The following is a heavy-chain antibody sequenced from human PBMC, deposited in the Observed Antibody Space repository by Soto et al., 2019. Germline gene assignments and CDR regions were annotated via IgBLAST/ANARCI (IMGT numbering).Heavy chain of an antibody. D-gene: IGHD1-1*01. CDR3: ARGRGLYNSGRSQLDS. CDR1: GDTFSRYT. J-gene: IGHJ4*02. Sequence: QVQLVQSGAEVKKPGSSVRVSCKASGDTFSRYTVNWVRQAPRHGLEWMGGIIPRFGTTNFAPTLQGRVTITADESTNTVYMELSSLRSEDTALYFCARGRGLYNSGRSQLDSWGQGTLVTVSS. CDR2: IIPRFGTT. V-gene: IGHV1-69*01.